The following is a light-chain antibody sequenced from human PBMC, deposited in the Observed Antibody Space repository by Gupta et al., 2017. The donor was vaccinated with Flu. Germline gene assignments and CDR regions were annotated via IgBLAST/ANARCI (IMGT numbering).Light chain of an antibody. J-gene: IGKJ5*01. Sequence: ISCRSSQSRLHRNGYNYLGWFLQKPGQSPQLLMYLSSNRAPGVPDRFSGSGSGTDFTLKISRVEAEDVGVYYCMQTLQLPITFGHGTRLEIK. V-gene: IGKV2-28*01. CDR3: MQTLQLPIT. CDR2: LSS. CDR1: QSRLHRNGYNY.